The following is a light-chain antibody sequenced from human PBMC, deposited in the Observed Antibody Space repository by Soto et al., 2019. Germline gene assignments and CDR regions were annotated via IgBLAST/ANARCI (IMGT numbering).Light chain of an antibody. CDR2: GGS. CDR1: QSFSSNH. Sequence: ATLSLSPGERATLSWRASQSFSSNHLAWYQQKPGQAPRLLIYGGSSRATGIPVRFSGSGPETDFTLTITRLEPEDFAVYYCQQYSSSRTFGQGTKVAIK. CDR3: QQYSSSRT. V-gene: IGKV3-20*01. J-gene: IGKJ1*01.